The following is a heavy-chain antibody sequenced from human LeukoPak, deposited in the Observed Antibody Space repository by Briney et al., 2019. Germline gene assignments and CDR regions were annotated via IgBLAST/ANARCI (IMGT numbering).Heavy chain of an antibody. CDR2: MNPNSGNT. J-gene: IGHJ3*02. V-gene: IGHV1-8*01. Sequence: ASVTVSCKASGYTFTSYDINWVRQATGQGLEWMGWMNPNSGNTGYAQKFQGRVTMTRNTSISTAYMELSSLRSEDTAVYYCARGALGYSTGGDAFDIWGQGTMVTVSS. CDR1: GYTFTSYD. D-gene: IGHD4-11*01. CDR3: ARGALGYSTGGDAFDI.